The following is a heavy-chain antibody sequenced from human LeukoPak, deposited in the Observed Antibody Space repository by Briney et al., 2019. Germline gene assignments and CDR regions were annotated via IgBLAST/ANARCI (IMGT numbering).Heavy chain of an antibody. CDR3: AKDHYDILTGYYFPDY. CDR2: ISYDGSNK. J-gene: IGHJ4*02. Sequence: GGSLRLSCAASGFTFSSYGMHWVRQAPGKGLEWVAVISYDGSNKYYADSVKGRFTISRDNSKNTLYLQMNNLRAEDTAVYYCAKDHYDILTGYYFPDYWGQGTLVTVSS. V-gene: IGHV3-30*18. D-gene: IGHD3-9*01. CDR1: GFTFSSYG.